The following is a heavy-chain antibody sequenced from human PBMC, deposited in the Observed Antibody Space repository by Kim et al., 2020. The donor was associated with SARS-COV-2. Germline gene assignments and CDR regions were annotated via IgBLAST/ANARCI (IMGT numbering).Heavy chain of an antibody. CDR2: ISYDGSNK. V-gene: IGHV3-30*04. CDR3: ARELMVATSFTFDY. CDR1: GFTFSSYA. J-gene: IGHJ4*02. Sequence: GGSLRLSCAASGFTFSSYAMHWVRQAPGKGLEWVAVISYDGSNKYYADSVKGRFTISRDNSKNTLYLQMNSLRAEDTAVYYCARELMVATSFTFDYWGQGTLVTVSS. D-gene: IGHD5-12*01.